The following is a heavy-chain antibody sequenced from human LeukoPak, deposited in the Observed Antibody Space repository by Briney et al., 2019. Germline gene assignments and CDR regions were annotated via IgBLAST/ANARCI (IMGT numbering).Heavy chain of an antibody. CDR3: ARSKYYFDY. D-gene: IGHD2/OR15-2a*01. J-gene: IGHJ4*02. CDR2: IYYSGTT. Sequence: PSETLSLTCTVSGGSISSYHWSWIRQPPGKGLEWLGYIYYSGTTNYNPSLKSRVTMSVDTSKKQFSLKLSSVTAADTAVYYCARSKYYFDYWGQGTLVTVSS. V-gene: IGHV4-59*01. CDR1: GGSISSYH.